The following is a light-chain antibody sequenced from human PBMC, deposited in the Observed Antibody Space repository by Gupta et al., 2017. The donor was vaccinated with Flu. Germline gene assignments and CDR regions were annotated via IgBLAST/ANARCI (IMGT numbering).Light chain of an antibody. V-gene: IGLV1-44*01. CDR3: SASVDRMQDHQV. J-gene: IGLJ2*01. CDR1: SYNIVSNM. CDR2: YNN. Sequence: TMSCSGRSYNIVSNMAVWYQQVPAEATPLLIEYNNQRPSGVHARFSGATNCASASPVTSRRQYEDEADEFCSASVDRMQDHQVFGRGTRLTVL.